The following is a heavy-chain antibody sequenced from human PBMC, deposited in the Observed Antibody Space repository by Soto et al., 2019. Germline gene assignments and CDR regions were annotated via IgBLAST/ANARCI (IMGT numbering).Heavy chain of an antibody. CDR2: TYYRSKWYN. CDR1: GDSVSSNSAA. J-gene: IGHJ6*02. Sequence: PSQTLSLTCAISGDSVSSNSAAWNWIRQSPSRGLEWLGRTYYRSKWYNDYAVSVKSRITINPDTSKNQFSLQLNSVTPEDTAVYYCARDQGGDYYGSGSYFDYYGMDVWGQGTTVTVSS. D-gene: IGHD3-10*01. V-gene: IGHV6-1*01. CDR3: ARDQGGDYYGSGSYFDYYGMDV.